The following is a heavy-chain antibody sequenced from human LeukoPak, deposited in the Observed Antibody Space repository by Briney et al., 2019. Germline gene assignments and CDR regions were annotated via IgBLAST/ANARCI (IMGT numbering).Heavy chain of an antibody. CDR1: GYSFTTYW. Sequence: GESLKISCKGSGYSFTTYWIGWVRQMPGKGLEWMEIIYPGDSDTRYSPSFQGQVTISADKSISTAYLQWSSLKASDTAMYYCARRRGLAAAAGDYWGQGTLVTVSS. D-gene: IGHD6-13*01. CDR3: ARRRGLAAAAGDY. J-gene: IGHJ4*02. CDR2: IYPGDSDT. V-gene: IGHV5-51*01.